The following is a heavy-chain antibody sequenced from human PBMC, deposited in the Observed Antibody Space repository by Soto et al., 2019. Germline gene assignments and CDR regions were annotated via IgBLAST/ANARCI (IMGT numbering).Heavy chain of an antibody. CDR1: GDSVSSNSAA. CDR3: ARDVIAAAGTLVVWFDP. D-gene: IGHD6-13*01. J-gene: IGHJ5*02. CDR2: TYYRSKWYN. V-gene: IGHV6-1*01. Sequence: SQTLSLTCAISGDSVSSNSAAWNWIRQSPSRGLEWLGRTYYRSKWYNDYAVSVKSRITINPDTSKNQFSLQLNSVTPEDTAVYYCARDVIAAAGTLVVWFDPWGQGTMVTVYS.